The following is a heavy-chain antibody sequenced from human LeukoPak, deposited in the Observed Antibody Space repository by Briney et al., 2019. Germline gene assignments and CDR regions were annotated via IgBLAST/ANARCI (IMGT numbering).Heavy chain of an antibody. V-gene: IGHV1-8*02. CDR1: GYTFTSYG. Sequence: ASVKVSCKASGYTFTSYGISWVRQATGQGLEWMGWMNPNSGNTGYAQKFQGRVTMTRNTSISTAYMELSSLRSEDTAVYYCARGFEDSSGYYYFDYWGQGTLVTVSS. CDR3: ARGFEDSSGYYYFDY. CDR2: MNPNSGNT. J-gene: IGHJ4*02. D-gene: IGHD3-22*01.